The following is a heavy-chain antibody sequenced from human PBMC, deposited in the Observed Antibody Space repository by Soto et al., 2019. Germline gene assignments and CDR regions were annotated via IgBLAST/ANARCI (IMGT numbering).Heavy chain of an antibody. CDR2: IYYSGST. V-gene: IGHV4-59*08. CDR3: ARRNGLASDFDP. Sequence: LETLSLPCTVSGGSIGSYDWSRIRQPPGKGLEWIGYIYYSGSTNYNPSLKSRVAISVDTSKNQFSLKLNSVTAADTAVYYCARRNGLASDFDPWGQGTLVTVSS. J-gene: IGHJ5*02. CDR1: GGSIGSYD. D-gene: IGHD6-13*01.